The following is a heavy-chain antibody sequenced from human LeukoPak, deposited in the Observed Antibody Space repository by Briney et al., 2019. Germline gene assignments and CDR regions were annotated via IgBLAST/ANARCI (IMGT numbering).Heavy chain of an antibody. CDR1: GFTFGSYW. V-gene: IGHV3-7*04. D-gene: IGHD3-10*01. Sequence: PGESLRLSCAASGFTFGSYWMTWVRQAPGKGLEWVANIRHDGSAKNYVDSVKGRFTISRDNAKNSLYLQMNSLRAEDTAVYYCARDYYASGTCDYWGQGTLVTVSS. J-gene: IGHJ4*02. CDR2: IRHDGSAK. CDR3: ARDYYASGTCDY.